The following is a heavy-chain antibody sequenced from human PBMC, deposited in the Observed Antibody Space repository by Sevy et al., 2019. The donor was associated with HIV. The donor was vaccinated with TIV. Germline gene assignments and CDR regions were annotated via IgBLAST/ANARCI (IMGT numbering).Heavy chain of an antibody. CDR3: AREKWELHYGGAYYFDY. J-gene: IGHJ4*02. D-gene: IGHD1-26*01. CDR1: GFTFSSYS. V-gene: IGHV3-48*02. CDR2: ISSSSSTI. Sequence: GGSLRLSCAASGFTFSSYSMNWVRQAPGKGLEWVSYISSSSSTIYYADSVKVRFTISRDNAKNSLYLQMNSLRDEDTAVYYCAREKWELHYGGAYYFDYWGQGTLVTVSS.